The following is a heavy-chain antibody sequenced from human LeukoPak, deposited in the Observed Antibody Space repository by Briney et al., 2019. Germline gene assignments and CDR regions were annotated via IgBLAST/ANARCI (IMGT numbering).Heavy chain of an antibody. J-gene: IGHJ4*02. Sequence: SETLSLTCAVYGGSFSGYYWSWIRQPPGKGLEWIGEINHSGSTNYNPSLKSRVTISVDTSKNQFSLKLSSVTAADTAVYYCARIKPGYCSSTSCPNLDYWGQGTLVTVSS. D-gene: IGHD2-2*01. V-gene: IGHV4-34*01. CDR1: GGSFSGYY. CDR2: INHSGST. CDR3: ARIKPGYCSSTSCPNLDY.